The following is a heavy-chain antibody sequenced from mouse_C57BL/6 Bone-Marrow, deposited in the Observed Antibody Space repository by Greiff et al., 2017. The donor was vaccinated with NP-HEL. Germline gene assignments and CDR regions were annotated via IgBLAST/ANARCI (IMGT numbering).Heavy chain of an antibody. CDR1: GYTFTDYY. CDR2: INPNNGGT. D-gene: IGHD2-4*01. V-gene: IGHV1-26*01. Sequence: EVQLQQSGPELVKPGASVKISCKASGYTFTDYYMNWVKQSHGKSLEWIGDINPNNGGTSYNQKFKGKATLTVDKSSSTAYMELRSLTSEDSAVYYCARRIYYDYDGGVDYWGQGTSATVSS. J-gene: IGHJ4*01. CDR3: ARRIYYDYDGGVDY.